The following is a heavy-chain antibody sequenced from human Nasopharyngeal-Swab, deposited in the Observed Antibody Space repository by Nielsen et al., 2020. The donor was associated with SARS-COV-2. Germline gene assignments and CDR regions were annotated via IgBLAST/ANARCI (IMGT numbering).Heavy chain of an antibody. CDR2: INHSGST. CDR3: ARVPLWGAVVTADFPGYWYFDL. J-gene: IGHJ2*01. Sequence: WIRQPPGKGLEWIGEINHSGSTNYNPSLKSRVTISVDTSKNQFSLKLSSVTAADTAVYYCARVPLWGAVVTADFPGYWYFDLWGRGTLVTVSS. V-gene: IGHV4-34*01. D-gene: IGHD2-21*02.